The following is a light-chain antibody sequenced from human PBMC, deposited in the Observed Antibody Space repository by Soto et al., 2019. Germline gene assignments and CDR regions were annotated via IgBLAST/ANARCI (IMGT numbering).Light chain of an antibody. CDR2: SAS. J-gene: IGKJ1*01. V-gene: IGKV1-39*01. Sequence: DIQMTQSPSSLSASIGDRVTITCRASQSISDYLNWYQQKPGNAPKLLIYSASTLHSGVPSRFSVSGSGTDFTLTISSLQPEDFATYYCQQSYRTPRTFGPGTKVEIK. CDR1: QSISDY. CDR3: QQSYRTPRT.